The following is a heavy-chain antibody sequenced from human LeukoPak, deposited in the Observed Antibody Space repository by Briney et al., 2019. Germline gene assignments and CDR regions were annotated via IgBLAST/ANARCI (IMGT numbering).Heavy chain of an antibody. CDR1: GGTISSYY. V-gene: IGHV4-59*08. J-gene: IGHJ6*02. CDR3: ARLFKGYYYGMDV. CDR2: IYYSGST. Sequence: SETLSLTCTVSGGTISSYYWSWIRQPLGKGLEWIGHIYYSGSTNYNPSLKSRVTISVDTSKNQFSLKLSSVTAADTAVYYCARLFKGYYYGMDVWGQGTTVTVSS. D-gene: IGHD3-3*01.